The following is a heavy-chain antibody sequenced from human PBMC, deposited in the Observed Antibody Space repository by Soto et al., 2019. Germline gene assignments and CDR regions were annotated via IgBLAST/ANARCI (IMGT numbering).Heavy chain of an antibody. CDR3: AKSALRGSSGWYGSWFDP. CDR1: GFTFSDYA. V-gene: IGHV3-23*01. D-gene: IGHD6-19*01. CDR2: ISGSGGST. J-gene: IGHJ5*02. Sequence: HPGGSLRLSCAASGFTFSDYAMSWVRQAPGKGLEWVSAISGSGGSTYYADSVKGRFTISRDNSKNTLYLQMNSLRAEDTAVYYCAKSALRGSSGWYGSWFDPWGQGTLVTVSS.